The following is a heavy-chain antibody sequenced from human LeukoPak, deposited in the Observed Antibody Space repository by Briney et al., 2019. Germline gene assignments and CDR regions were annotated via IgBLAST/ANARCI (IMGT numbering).Heavy chain of an antibody. D-gene: IGHD5-24*01. CDR1: GFTFSNYA. Sequence: GGSLRLSCAASGFTFSNYAMTWVRQAPGKGLEWVGFIRSKAYGGTTEYAASVKGRFTISRDDSKSIAYLQMNSLKTEDTAVYYCTRRGPPISSFDYGAKGPLVPVPS. CDR3: TRRGPPISSFDY. CDR2: IRSKAYGGTT. J-gene: IGHJ4*03. V-gene: IGHV3-49*04.